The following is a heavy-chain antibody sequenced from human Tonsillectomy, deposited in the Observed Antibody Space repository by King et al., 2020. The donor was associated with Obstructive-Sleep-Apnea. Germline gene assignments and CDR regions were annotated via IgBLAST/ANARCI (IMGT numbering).Heavy chain of an antibody. CDR3: ARLGSGSYDY. Sequence: QLQESGPGLVKPSETLSLTCTVSGGSISSFYWSWIRQPPGKGLEWVGYIYYSGSPHYNPSLKSRVTISVDTSKNQFSLKLGSVTAADTAVYYCARLGSGSYDYWGQGTLVTVSS. V-gene: IGHV4-59*08. CDR2: IYYSGSP. D-gene: IGHD1-26*01. CDR1: GGSISSFY. J-gene: IGHJ4*02.